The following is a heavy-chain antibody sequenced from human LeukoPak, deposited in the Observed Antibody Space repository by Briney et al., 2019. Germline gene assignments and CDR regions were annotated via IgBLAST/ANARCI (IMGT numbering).Heavy chain of an antibody. CDR2: IIPIFGTA. Sequence: SVKVSCKASGGTFSSYAISWVRQAPGQGLEWMGGIIPIFGTANDVQKFQGRVTITADESKSTAYMELRSLRSEDTAVYYCARPQEYYDFWSGYYLFDYWGQGTLVTVSS. D-gene: IGHD3-3*01. CDR3: ARPQEYYDFWSGYYLFDY. V-gene: IGHV1-69*01. CDR1: GGTFSSYA. J-gene: IGHJ4*02.